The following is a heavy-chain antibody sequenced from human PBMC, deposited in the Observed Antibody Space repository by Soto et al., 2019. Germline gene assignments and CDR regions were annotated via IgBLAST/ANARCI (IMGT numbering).Heavy chain of an antibody. D-gene: IGHD5-18*01. CDR3: ARRVDTAMVTFAFDI. V-gene: IGHV4-31*03. Sequence: SETLSLTCTVSGGSISSGGHYWSWIRQHPGKGLEWIGYIYYSGSTYYNPSLKSRVTISVDTSKNRFSLKLSSVTAADTAVYYCARRVDTAMVTFAFDIWGQGTMVTVSS. J-gene: IGHJ3*02. CDR2: IYYSGST. CDR1: GGSISSGGHY.